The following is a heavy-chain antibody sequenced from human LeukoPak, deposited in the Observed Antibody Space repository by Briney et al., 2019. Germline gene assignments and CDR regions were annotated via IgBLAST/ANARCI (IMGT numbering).Heavy chain of an antibody. D-gene: IGHD5-18*01. V-gene: IGHV4-39*01. J-gene: IGHJ4*02. Sequence: SETLSLTCNVSGASIRSGRNYWGWIRQSPGEGLEWIGSIYYSGSSSYNPSLQSRVSISVDTSKNHISLKVFSLTAADTALYYCARHVSGSAMMHYFDYWGQGNLVTVSS. CDR3: ARHVSGSAMMHYFDY. CDR1: GASIRSGRNY. CDR2: IYYSGSS.